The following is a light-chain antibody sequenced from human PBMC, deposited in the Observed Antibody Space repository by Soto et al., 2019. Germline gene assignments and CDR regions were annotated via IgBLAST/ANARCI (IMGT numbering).Light chain of an antibody. Sequence: EVVLTQSPGTLSLSPGERATLSCRASENVSNNYLAWYQQKPGQAPRLLIFGSSDRAAGIPDRFSGSGSGTDFSIPISRLVHEDFAVYYCQQYGSSPPYTFGQGTKLEIK. V-gene: IGKV3-20*01. CDR2: GSS. CDR3: QQYGSSPPYT. J-gene: IGKJ2*01. CDR1: ENVSNNY.